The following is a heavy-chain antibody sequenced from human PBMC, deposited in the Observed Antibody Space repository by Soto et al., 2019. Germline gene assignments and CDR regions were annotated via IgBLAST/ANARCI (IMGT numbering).Heavy chain of an antibody. Sequence: GGSLRLSCAASGFTFSSYGMHWVRQAPGKGLEWVAVIWYDGSNKYYADSVKGRLTISRDNSKNTLYLQMNSLRAEDTAVYYYARDLPNYDFWSGYYHTDAFDIWGQGTMVTVSS. V-gene: IGHV3-33*01. D-gene: IGHD3-3*01. CDR3: ARDLPNYDFWSGYYHTDAFDI. J-gene: IGHJ3*02. CDR1: GFTFSSYG. CDR2: IWYDGSNK.